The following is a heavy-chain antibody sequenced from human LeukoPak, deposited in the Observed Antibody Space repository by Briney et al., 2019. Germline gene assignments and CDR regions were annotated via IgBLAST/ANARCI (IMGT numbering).Heavy chain of an antibody. CDR3: AREDTVGDGDFWSGKLDY. Sequence: SETLSLTCTVSGGSISSYYWSWIRQPAGKGLEWLGRIYTSGSTNYNPSLKSRVTISVDTSKNQFSLKLSSVTAADTAVYYCAREDTVGDGDFWSGKLDYWGQGTLVTVSS. CDR2: IYTSGST. V-gene: IGHV4-4*07. D-gene: IGHD3-3*01. J-gene: IGHJ4*02. CDR1: GGSISSYY.